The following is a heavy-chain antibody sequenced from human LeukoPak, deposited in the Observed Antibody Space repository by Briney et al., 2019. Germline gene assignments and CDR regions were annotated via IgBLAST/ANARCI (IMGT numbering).Heavy chain of an antibody. D-gene: IGHD6-19*01. CDR1: GGSISSYY. Sequence: PSETLSLTCTVSGGSISSYYWSWIRQPPGKGLEWIGYIYYSGSTNYNPSLKSRVTISVDTSKNQFSLKLSSVTAADTAVYYCAREGYSSGWYAADYWGQGTLVTVSS. CDR3: AREGYSSGWYAADY. J-gene: IGHJ4*02. CDR2: IYYSGST. V-gene: IGHV4-59*01.